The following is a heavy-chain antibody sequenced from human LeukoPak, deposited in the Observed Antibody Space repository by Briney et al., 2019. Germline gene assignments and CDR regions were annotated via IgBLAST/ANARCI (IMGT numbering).Heavy chain of an antibody. CDR3: ARIAVAGTWYFDY. Sequence: SETLSLTCTVSGGSISSYYWSWIRQPLGKGLEWIGYIYYSGSTNYNPSLKSRVTISVDTSKNQFSLKLSSVTAADTAVYYCARIAVAGTWYFDYWGQGTLVTVSS. J-gene: IGHJ4*02. CDR1: GGSISSYY. V-gene: IGHV4-59*08. D-gene: IGHD6-19*01. CDR2: IYYSGST.